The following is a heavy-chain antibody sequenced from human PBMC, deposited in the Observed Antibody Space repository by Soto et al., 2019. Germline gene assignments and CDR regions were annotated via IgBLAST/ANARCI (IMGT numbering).Heavy chain of an antibody. CDR2: ISYDGSNK. D-gene: IGHD6-19*01. Sequence: SCAASGFTFSSYAMHWVRQAPGKGLEWVAVISYDGSNKYYADSVKGRFTISRDNSKNTLYLQMNSLRAEDTAVYYCARDPQYSSGWYPVSYFDYWGQGTLVTVSS. CDR3: ARDPQYSSGWYPVSYFDY. CDR1: GFTFSSYA. J-gene: IGHJ4*02. V-gene: IGHV3-30-3*01.